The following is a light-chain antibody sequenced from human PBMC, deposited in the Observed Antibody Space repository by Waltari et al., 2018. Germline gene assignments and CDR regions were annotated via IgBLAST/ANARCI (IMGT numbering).Light chain of an antibody. V-gene: IGKV1-5*01. CDR3: QQYYDTPVT. J-gene: IGKJ3*01. CDR1: QSISSW. CDR2: DAS. Sequence: DIQMTQSPSTLSASVGDRVTITCRASQSISSWLAWYQQKPGKAPKLLIYDASSLESGVPSRFSGSGSGTEFTLTISSLQPEDVAVYYCQQYYDTPVTFGPGTKVDIK.